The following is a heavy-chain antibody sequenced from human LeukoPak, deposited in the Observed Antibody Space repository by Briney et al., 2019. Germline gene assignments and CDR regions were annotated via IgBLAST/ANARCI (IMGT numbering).Heavy chain of an antibody. CDR1: GFTFSSYG. CDR3: AKDGEYQLPLDY. D-gene: IGHD2-2*01. V-gene: IGHV3-30*02. Sequence: GGSLRLSCAASGFTFSSYGMHWVRQAPGKGLEWVAFIRYDGSNRYYADSVKGRFTISRDNSKNTLYLQMNSLRDEDTAVYYCAKDGEYQLPLDYWGQGTLVTVSS. CDR2: IRYDGSNR. J-gene: IGHJ4*02.